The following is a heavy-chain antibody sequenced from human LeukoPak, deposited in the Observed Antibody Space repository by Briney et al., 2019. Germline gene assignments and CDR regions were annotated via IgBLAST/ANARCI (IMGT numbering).Heavy chain of an antibody. D-gene: IGHD2-15*01. CDR2: ISSSGSTI. CDR1: GFTFSSYE. J-gene: IGHJ4*02. Sequence: PGGSLRLSCAASGFTFSSYEMNWVRQAPGKGLEWVSYISSSGSTIYYADSVKGRFTISRDNAKNSLYLQMNSLRAEDAAVYYCARGDLRSAPRGYWGQGTLVTVSS. CDR3: ARGDLRSAPRGY. V-gene: IGHV3-48*03.